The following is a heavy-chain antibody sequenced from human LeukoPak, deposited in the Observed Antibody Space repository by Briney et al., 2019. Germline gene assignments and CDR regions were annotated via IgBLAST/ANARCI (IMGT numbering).Heavy chain of an antibody. Sequence: SETLSLTCAVYGGSFSGYYWSWIRQPPGKGLEWIGEINHSGSTNYNPSLKSRVTISVDTSKNQFSLKLSSVTAADTAVYYCALRAGYCSSTGCLHTQENWFDPWGQGTLVTVSS. J-gene: IGHJ5*02. CDR2: INHSGST. CDR1: GGSFSGYY. V-gene: IGHV4-34*01. D-gene: IGHD2-2*01. CDR3: ALRAGYCSSTGCLHTQENWFDP.